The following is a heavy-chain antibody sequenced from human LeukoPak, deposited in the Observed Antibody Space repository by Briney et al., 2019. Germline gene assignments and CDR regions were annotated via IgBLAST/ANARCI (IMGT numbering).Heavy chain of an antibody. V-gene: IGHV1-69*13. CDR2: IIPIFGTA. CDR3: AMVRGVIIPNYYYYYGMDV. D-gene: IGHD3-10*01. J-gene: IGHJ6*02. Sequence: SVKVSCKASGGTFSSYAISWVRQAPGQGLEWMGGIIPIFGTANYAQKFQGRVTITADESTSTAYMELSSLRSEDTAVYYCAMVRGVIIPNYYYYYGMDVWGQGTTVTVSS. CDR1: GGTFSSYA.